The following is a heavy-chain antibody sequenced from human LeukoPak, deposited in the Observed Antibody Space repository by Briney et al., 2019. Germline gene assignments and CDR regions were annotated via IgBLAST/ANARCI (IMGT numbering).Heavy chain of an antibody. CDR3: ARDRSRKYSSGLTFDY. Sequence: GGSLRLSCAASGFTFSDYYMSWIRQAPGKGLEWVSYISSSGSTIYYADSVKGRFTISRDNAKNSLYLQMNSLRAEDTAVYYCARDRSRKYSSGLTFDYWGQGTLVTVSS. CDR2: ISSSGSTI. J-gene: IGHJ4*02. CDR1: GFTFSDYY. V-gene: IGHV3-11*01. D-gene: IGHD5-18*01.